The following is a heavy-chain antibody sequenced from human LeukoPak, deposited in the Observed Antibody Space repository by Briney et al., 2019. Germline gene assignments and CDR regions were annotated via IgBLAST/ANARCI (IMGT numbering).Heavy chain of an antibody. Sequence: ASVKVSCKASGYTFTRYYMHWVRQAPGQGLEWMGIINPSGGSTSYAQKFQGRVTTTRDTSTSTVYMELSSLRSEDTAVYYCARRDMVRTLDYWGQGTLVTVSS. V-gene: IGHV1-46*01. CDR1: GYTFTRYY. J-gene: IGHJ4*02. CDR3: ARRDMVRTLDY. CDR2: INPSGGST. D-gene: IGHD3-10*01.